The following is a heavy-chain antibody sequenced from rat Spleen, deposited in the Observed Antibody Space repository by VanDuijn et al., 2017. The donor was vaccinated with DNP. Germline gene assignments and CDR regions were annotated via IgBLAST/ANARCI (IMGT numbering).Heavy chain of an antibody. V-gene: IGHV3-3*01. Sequence: EVQLQESGPGLVKPSQSLSLTCSVTGYSITRSYRWNWIRKFPGNKLEWIGYINTAGSTNYNPSLKSRISLTRDTSKNQFFLQVNSVTTEDTATYYCVREDKGVDAWGQGTSVTVSS. CDR1: GYSITRSYR. D-gene: IGHD2-2*01. J-gene: IGHJ4*01. CDR3: VREDKGVDA. CDR2: INTAGST.